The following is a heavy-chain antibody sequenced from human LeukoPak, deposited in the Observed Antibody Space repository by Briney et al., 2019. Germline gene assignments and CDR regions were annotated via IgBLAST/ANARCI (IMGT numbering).Heavy chain of an antibody. V-gene: IGHV3-11*01. CDR3: ARTARLLEY. J-gene: IGHJ4*02. CDR1: GFTFSDPY. Sequence: GGSLRLSCAASGFTFSDPYMSWIRQAPGKGLEYLSYISPDGKSISYTDSVKGRFTISRDNAKNSLYLQMTSLRAEDTAVYYCARTARLLEYWGQGTLVTVSS. CDR2: ISPDGKSI. D-gene: IGHD6-6*01.